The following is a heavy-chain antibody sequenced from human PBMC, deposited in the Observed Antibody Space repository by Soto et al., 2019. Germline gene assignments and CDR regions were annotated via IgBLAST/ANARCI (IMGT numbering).Heavy chain of an antibody. J-gene: IGHJ4*02. Sequence: QVQLVQSGAEVKKPGASVKVSCKASGYTFTNYYMHWVRQAPGQGLEWMGMINPTGGSTSYAQKFQGRVTMTRDTSTSTVYMELISLSSEDTAVYYCARNDKSGLDYWGQGTLVTVSS. CDR2: INPTGGST. V-gene: IGHV1-46*01. D-gene: IGHD1-1*01. CDR1: GYTFTNYY. CDR3: ARNDKSGLDY.